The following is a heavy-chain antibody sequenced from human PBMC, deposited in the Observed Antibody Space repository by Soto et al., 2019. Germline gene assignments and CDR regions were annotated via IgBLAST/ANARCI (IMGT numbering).Heavy chain of an antibody. V-gene: IGHV3-23*01. J-gene: IGHJ6*02. D-gene: IGHD5-12*01. CDR2: IGGSGTGGRT. CDR3: AKSPGGLDGYRVDYSGVDV. CDR1: GLTFSTYA. Sequence: EVHLLESGGDLVQPGGSLRLSCAASGLTFSTYAMNWVRQAPGKGLEWVSSIGGSGTGGRTYYADSVRGRFTICRNNSKNTVELPVMSLRADDAAVDYCAKSPGGLDGYRVDYSGVDVWGQGTAVTVSS.